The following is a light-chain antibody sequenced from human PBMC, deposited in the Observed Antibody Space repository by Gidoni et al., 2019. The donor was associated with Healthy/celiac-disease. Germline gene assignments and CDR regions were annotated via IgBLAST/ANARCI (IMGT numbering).Light chain of an antibody. Sequence: DIVMTQSPLSLPVTPGEPASISCRSSQSLLHSNGYNYLDWYLQKPGQSPQLLIYLGSNRASGVPDRCSGSGSGTDFTLKISRVEAEDVGVYYCMQALQTPTFXPXTKVDIK. CDR3: MQALQTPT. J-gene: IGKJ3*01. CDR1: QSLLHSNGYNY. CDR2: LGS. V-gene: IGKV2-28*01.